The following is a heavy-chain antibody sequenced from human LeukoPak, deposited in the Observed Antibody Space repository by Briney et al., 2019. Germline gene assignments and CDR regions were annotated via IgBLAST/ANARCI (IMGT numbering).Heavy chain of an antibody. CDR3: AKSNFWSGYYLFDY. Sequence: PGRSLRLSCAASGFTFSSYGMHWVRQAPGKGLEWVAVIWYDGSNKYYADSVKGRFTISRDNSKNTLYLQRNSLRTEGTAVSYCAKSNFWSGYYLFDYWGQGTLVTVSS. J-gene: IGHJ4*02. D-gene: IGHD3-3*01. CDR1: GFTFSSYG. V-gene: IGHV3-33*06. CDR2: IWYDGSNK.